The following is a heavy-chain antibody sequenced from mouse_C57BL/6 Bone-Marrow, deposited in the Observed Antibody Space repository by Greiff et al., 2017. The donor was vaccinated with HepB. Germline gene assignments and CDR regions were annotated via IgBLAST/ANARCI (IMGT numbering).Heavy chain of an antibody. CDR2: IYPVSGET. CDR1: GYTFTDHI. D-gene: IGHD1-1*01. Sequence: VQLQQSGAELASPGASVTLSCKASGYTFTDHIMNWVKKRPGQGLEWIGRIYPVSGETNYNEKFKSKATLTVDTSSSTAYMQLSSLTSEDSAVYYCAREGDYYYGSSYGYAMDYWGQGTSVTVSS. V-gene: IGHV1-11*01. J-gene: IGHJ4*01. CDR3: AREGDYYYGSSYGYAMDY.